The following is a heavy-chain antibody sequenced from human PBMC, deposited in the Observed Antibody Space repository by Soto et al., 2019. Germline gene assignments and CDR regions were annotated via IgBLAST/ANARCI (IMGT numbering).Heavy chain of an antibody. CDR1: GGSMSSYY. Sequence: PSETLSLTCTVSGGSMSSYYWTWIRQPAGKGLEWIGRVYSSGGTHYNPSLKSRFTIPLDTSNNQFSLRLLSVTDADTAVYYCARGQRFSDRFDPWGQGTLVTVSS. V-gene: IGHV4-4*07. J-gene: IGHJ5*02. CDR2: VYSSGGT. D-gene: IGHD3-3*01. CDR3: ARGQRFSDRFDP.